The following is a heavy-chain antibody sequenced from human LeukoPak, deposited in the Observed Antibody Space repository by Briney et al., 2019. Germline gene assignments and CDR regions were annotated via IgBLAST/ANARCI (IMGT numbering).Heavy chain of an antibody. V-gene: IGHV3-7*01. CDR2: IKQDGSTR. D-gene: IGHD1-26*01. CDR3: ARDTVGSLDY. CDR1: GFTFSNSW. J-gene: IGHJ4*02. Sequence: PGGSLGLSCAASGFTFSNSWMAWVRQAPGKGLEWVANIKQDGSTRHYADSLKGRFTISRDNPENSLYLQMNSLRADDTAVYYCARDTVGSLDYWGQGILVTVAS.